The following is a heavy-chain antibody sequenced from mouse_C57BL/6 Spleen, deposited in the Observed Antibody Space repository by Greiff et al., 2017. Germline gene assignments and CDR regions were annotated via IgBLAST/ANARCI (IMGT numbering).Heavy chain of an antibody. J-gene: IGHJ4*01. CDR1: GFTFSNYW. CDR2: IRLKSDNYAT. D-gene: IGHD2-4*01. CDR3: TKLRRGAMDY. Sequence: EVQRVESGGGLVQPGGSMKLSCVASGFTFSNYWMNWVRQSPEKGLEWVAQIRLKSDNYATHYAESVKGRFTISIDDSKSSFYLQMNNLRAEDTGIYYCTKLRRGAMDYWGQGTSVTVSS. V-gene: IGHV6-3*01.